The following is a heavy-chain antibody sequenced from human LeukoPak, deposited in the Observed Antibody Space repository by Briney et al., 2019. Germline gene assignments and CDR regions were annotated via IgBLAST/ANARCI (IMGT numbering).Heavy chain of an antibody. V-gene: IGHV4-39*01. CDR2: INYRGST. CDR3: ARGEDSSSWYGEGNWFDP. J-gene: IGHJ5*02. CDR1: GGSISTSSYY. D-gene: IGHD6-13*01. Sequence: TSETLSLTCSVSGGSISTSSYYWGWIRQPPGKGLEWIGSINYRGSTYYNPSLKRRLTISVDTSKNQFSLKLSSVTAADTAVYYCARGEDSSSWYGEGNWFDPWGQGTLVTVSS.